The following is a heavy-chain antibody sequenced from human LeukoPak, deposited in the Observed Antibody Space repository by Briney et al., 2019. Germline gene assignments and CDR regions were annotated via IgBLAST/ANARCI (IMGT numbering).Heavy chain of an antibody. V-gene: IGHV4-39*01. CDR2: IYYSGST. CDR3: ARYSYGFDY. Sequence: ASETLSLTCTVSGGSISSYYWSWIRQPPGKGLEWIGSIYYSGSTYYNPSLKSRVTISVDTSKNQFSLKLSSVTAADTAVYYCARYSYGFDYWGQGTLVTVSS. D-gene: IGHD5-18*01. J-gene: IGHJ4*02. CDR1: GGSISSYY.